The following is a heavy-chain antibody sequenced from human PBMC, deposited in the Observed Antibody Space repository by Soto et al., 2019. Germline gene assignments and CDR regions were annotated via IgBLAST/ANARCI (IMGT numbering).Heavy chain of an antibody. Sequence: QVQLQESGPGLVKPSQTLSLTCTVSGGSISSGGYYWSWIRQHPGKGLEWSGYIYYSGSTYYNPSLKRRVTISVDTSKNQFSMKLSSVTAADTAVYYCARTHYDFWSFGLLGQGTLVTVSS. D-gene: IGHD3-3*01. CDR1: GGSISSGGYY. V-gene: IGHV4-31*03. CDR3: ARTHYDFWSFGL. CDR2: IYYSGST. J-gene: IGHJ5*02.